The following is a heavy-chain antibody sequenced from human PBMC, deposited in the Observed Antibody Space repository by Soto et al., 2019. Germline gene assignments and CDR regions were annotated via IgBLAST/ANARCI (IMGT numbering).Heavy chain of an antibody. D-gene: IGHD2-2*01. J-gene: IGHJ6*02. CDR3: ARDGRGYCSSTSCYAYYYYGMDV. Sequence: ASVKVSCKASGYTFTSYGISWVRQAPGQGLEWMGWISAYNGNTNYAQELQGRVTMTTDTSTSTAYMELRSLRSDDTAVYYCARDGRGYCSSTSCYAYYYYGMDVWGQGTTVTVSS. CDR1: GYTFTSYG. CDR2: ISAYNGNT. V-gene: IGHV1-18*04.